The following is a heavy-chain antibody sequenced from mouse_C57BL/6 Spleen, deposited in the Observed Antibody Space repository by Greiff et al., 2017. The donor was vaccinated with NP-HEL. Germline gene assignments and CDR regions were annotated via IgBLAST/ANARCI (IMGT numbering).Heavy chain of an antibody. D-gene: IGHD1-1*01. J-gene: IGHJ4*01. CDR2: ISDGGSYT. V-gene: IGHV5-4*01. CDR3: ARDALYSPYAMDY. CDR1: GFTFSSYA. Sequence: EVQGVESGGGLVKPGGSLKLSCAASGFTFSSYAMSWVRQTPEKRLEWVATISDGGSYTYYPDNVKGRFTISRDNAKNNLYLQMSHLKSEDTAMYYCARDALYSPYAMDYWGQGTSVTVSS.